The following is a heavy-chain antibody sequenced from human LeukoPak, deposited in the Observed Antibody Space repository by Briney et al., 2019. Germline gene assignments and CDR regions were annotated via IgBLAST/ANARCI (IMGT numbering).Heavy chain of an antibody. CDR1: GFTVSSNY. Sequence: PGGSLRLSCAASGFTVSSNYMSWVRQAPGKGLEWVSVIYSGGSTYYADSVKGRFTISRDNSKNTLYLQMNSLRAEDTAVYYCASRLDYYDSSGYYYWGQGTLVTVSS. CDR2: IYSGGST. V-gene: IGHV3-66*01. J-gene: IGHJ4*02. CDR3: ASRLDYYDSSGYYY. D-gene: IGHD3-22*01.